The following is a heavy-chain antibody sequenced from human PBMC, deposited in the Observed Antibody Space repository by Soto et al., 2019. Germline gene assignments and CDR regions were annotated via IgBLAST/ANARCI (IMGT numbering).Heavy chain of an antibody. V-gene: IGHV4-38-2*01. CDR1: GYSISSGYY. J-gene: IGHJ3*02. CDR3: ARVRDIVVVPAATSFAFDI. CDR2: IYHSGSS. Sequence: SETLSLTCAVSGYSISSGYYWGWIRQPPGKGLEWIGSIYHSGSSYYNPSVKSRVTISVDTSKNQFSLKLSSVTAADTAVYYCARVRDIVVVPAATSFAFDIWGQGTMVT. D-gene: IGHD2-2*01.